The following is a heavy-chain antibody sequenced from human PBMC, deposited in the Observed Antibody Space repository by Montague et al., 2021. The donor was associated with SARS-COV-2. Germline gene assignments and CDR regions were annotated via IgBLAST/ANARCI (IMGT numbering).Heavy chain of an antibody. V-gene: IGHV4-59*08. CDR1: GGSFRDYA. Sequence: SETLSLTSDLAGGSFRDYAWSWIRQPPGKRLEWIGYLSYSGRPIYNPSLESRVSISVDTSKNQFSLRLRSVIAADTAVYYCAGRLPQYTSGWYFDQWGQGTLVAVSS. CDR3: AGRLPQYTSGWYFDQ. J-gene: IGHJ4*02. D-gene: IGHD6-19*01. CDR2: LSYSGRP.